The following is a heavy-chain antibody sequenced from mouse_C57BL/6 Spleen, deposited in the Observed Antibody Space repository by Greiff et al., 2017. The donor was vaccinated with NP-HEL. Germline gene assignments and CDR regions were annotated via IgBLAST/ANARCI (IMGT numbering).Heavy chain of an antibody. V-gene: IGHV1-50*01. Sequence: IQLQQPGAELVKPGASVKLSCKASGYTFTSYWMQWVKQRPGQGLEWIGEIDPSDSYTNYNQKFKGKATLTVDTSSSTAYMQHSSLTSEDSAVYYCARRGRSSYFDYWGQGTTLTVSS. D-gene: IGHD1-1*01. J-gene: IGHJ2*01. CDR2: IDPSDSYT. CDR3: ARRGRSSYFDY. CDR1: GYTFTSYW.